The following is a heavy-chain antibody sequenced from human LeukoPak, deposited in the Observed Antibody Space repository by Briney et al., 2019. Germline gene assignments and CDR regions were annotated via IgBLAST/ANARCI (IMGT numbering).Heavy chain of an antibody. V-gene: IGHV4-34*01. CDR1: GGSSSGYY. Sequence: SETLSLTCAVYGGSSSGYYWSWIRQPPGKELEWIGEINHSGSTNYNPSLKSRVTISVDTSKNQFSLKLSSVTAADTAVYYCARGVAVAGTAGFWFDPWGQGTLVTVSS. D-gene: IGHD6-19*01. J-gene: IGHJ5*02. CDR3: ARGVAVAGTAGFWFDP. CDR2: INHSGST.